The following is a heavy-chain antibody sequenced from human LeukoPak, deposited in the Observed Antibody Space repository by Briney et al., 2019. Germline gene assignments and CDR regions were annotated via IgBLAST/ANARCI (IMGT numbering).Heavy chain of an antibody. D-gene: IGHD6-6*01. CDR1: GFTFSSYA. CDR3: ARDREEYGSSSINWLDP. V-gene: IGHV3-21*01. CDR2: ISSSSSYI. J-gene: IGHJ5*02. Sequence: GGSLRLSCAASGFTFSSYAMHWVRQAPGKGLEWVSSISSSSSYIYYADSVKGRFTISRDNAKNSLYLQMNSLRAEDTAVYYCARDREEYGSSSINWLDPWGQGTLVTVSS.